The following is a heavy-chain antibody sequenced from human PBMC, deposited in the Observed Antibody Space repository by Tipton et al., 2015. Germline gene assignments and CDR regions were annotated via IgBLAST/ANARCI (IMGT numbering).Heavy chain of an antibody. CDR1: GGSFSDYY. CDR2: INYSATT. Sequence: TLSLTCAVYGGSFSDYYWTWVRQSPGKGLEWIGEINYSATTHYNPSLGSRVTISADTSKNQFSLNLTSVTAADMAVYYCARASIIQGYDHDSRPYYLFKSRGQGPLPAVSS. D-gene: IGHD3-16*01. CDR3: ARASIIQGYDHDSRPYYLFKS. V-gene: IGHV4-34*01. J-gene: IGHJ1*01.